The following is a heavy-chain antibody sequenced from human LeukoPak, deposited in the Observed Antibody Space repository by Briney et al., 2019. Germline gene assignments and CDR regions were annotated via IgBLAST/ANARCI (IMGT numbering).Heavy chain of an antibody. CDR1: GGSISSYY. D-gene: IGHD2-21*01. CDR2: IYISGST. V-gene: IGHV4-4*07. Sequence: SETLSLTCTVSGGSISSYYWNWIRQPAGKGLEWIGRIYISGSTNYSPSLKSRATMSVDTSKNQFSLKLSSVIAADTAVYYCANEAIRGYYYYNIDVWGKGTTVTISS. CDR3: ANEAIRGYYYYNIDV. J-gene: IGHJ6*03.